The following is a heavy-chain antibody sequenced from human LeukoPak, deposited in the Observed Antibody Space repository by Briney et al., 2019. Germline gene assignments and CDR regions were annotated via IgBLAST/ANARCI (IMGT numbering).Heavy chain of an antibody. CDR1: GSSFTSYW. CDR3: APLGPPFDI. Sequence: GGSLEISWQGSGSSFTSYWIGWVRRLPGKVLMCMRIIYPGDSDTRYSPSFQGHVTISADRSISTAYLQCSTLKASDTAMYYCAPLGPPFDIWGQGTMVTVSS. CDR2: IYPGDSDT. J-gene: IGHJ3*02. V-gene: IGHV5-51*01.